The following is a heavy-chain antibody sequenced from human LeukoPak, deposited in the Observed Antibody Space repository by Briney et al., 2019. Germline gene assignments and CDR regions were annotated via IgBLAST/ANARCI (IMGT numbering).Heavy chain of an antibody. CDR1: GFTFSSYA. CDR3: ARRVRYSSGYSTFDY. CDR2: IGADSGTI. J-gene: IGHJ4*02. Sequence: PGGSLRLSCAASGFTFSSYAMNWVRQAPGKGLEWVSYIGADSGTIYYADSVKGRFTVSRDNAKNSLYLQMNSLRVEDTAVYYCARRVRYSSGYSTFDYWGQGTLVTVSS. V-gene: IGHV3-48*01. D-gene: IGHD3-22*01.